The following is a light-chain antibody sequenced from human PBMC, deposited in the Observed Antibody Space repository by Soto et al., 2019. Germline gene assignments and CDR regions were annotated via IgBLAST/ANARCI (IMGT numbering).Light chain of an antibody. V-gene: IGKV3-15*01. J-gene: IGKJ4*01. CDR3: QQYDNWPLT. CDR2: GAS. CDR1: QSVSSN. Sequence: EIVMTQYPATLPVSPGERATLSCRASQSVSSNLAWYQQKPGQAPRFLIYGASTRATGIPARFSGSGSGTEFTLTISSLQSEDFAVYYCQQYDNWPLTFGGGTKVDI.